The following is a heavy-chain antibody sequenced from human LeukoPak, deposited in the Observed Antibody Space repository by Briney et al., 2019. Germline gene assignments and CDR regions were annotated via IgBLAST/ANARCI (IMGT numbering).Heavy chain of an antibody. Sequence: GGSLRLSCAAFGFTFSSYTMNWVRQAPGKGLEWVSYIGSTSSTIYYADSVKGRFTISRDNPKNSLYLQMNSLRAEDTAVYYCARDHHRRLYDSQARDTFDLWGQGTMVTVSS. CDR2: IGSTSSTI. CDR3: ARDHHRRLYDSQARDTFDL. D-gene: IGHD3-22*01. J-gene: IGHJ3*01. V-gene: IGHV3-48*01. CDR1: GFTFSSYT.